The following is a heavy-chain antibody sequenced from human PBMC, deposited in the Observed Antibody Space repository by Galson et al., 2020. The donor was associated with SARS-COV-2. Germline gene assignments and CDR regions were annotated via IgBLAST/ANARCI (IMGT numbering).Heavy chain of an antibody. CDR2: LWYDGNNK. J-gene: IGHJ4*02. Sequence: GGSLRLSCGASGFTVTDHAMHWVRQAPGKGLEWVALLWYDGNNKYYEDSVRGRFTISRDNSKNTLYLQMNSLRAEDTAIYYCTKDAGSGSYTTYYFDHWGPGTLVTVSS. CDR3: TKDAGSGSYTTYYFDH. V-gene: IGHV3-33*06. D-gene: IGHD1-26*01. CDR1: GFTVTDHA.